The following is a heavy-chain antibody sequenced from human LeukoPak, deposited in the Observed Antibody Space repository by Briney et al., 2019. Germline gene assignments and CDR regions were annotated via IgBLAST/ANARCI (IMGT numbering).Heavy chain of an antibody. J-gene: IGHJ4*02. V-gene: IGHV1-8*02. CDR3: ARGLGDYYDSSGSNIGVFDY. D-gene: IGHD3-22*01. CDR1: GGTFSSYA. Sequence: ASVKVSCKASGGTFSSYAISWVRQATGQGLEWLGWMNPSSGNTGSAQKFQGRLTMTRNTSISTAYMELSSLRSDDTAVYYCARGLGDYYDSSGSNIGVFDYWGQGTLVTVSS. CDR2: MNPSSGNT.